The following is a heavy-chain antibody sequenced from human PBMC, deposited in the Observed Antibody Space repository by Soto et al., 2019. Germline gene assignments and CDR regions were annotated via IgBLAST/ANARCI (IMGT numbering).Heavy chain of an antibody. J-gene: IGHJ4*02. D-gene: IGHD6-19*01. Sequence: SETLSLTCTVSGGSISSYYWSWIRQPPGKGLEWIGYIHYSGSTNYSPSLKSRVTISVDTSKNQFSLKLSSVTAADTAVYYCARGGWSLDYWGQGTLVTVSS. CDR1: GGSISSYY. V-gene: IGHV4-59*01. CDR3: ARGGWSLDY. CDR2: IHYSGST.